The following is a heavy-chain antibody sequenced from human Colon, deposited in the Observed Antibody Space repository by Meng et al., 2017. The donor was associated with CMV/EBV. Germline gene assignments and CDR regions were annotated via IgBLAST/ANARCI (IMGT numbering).Heavy chain of an antibody. CDR1: GGSLSGYY. D-gene: IGHD3-3*01. CDR3: AREAGPFFGVIVYDS. CDR2: INQSGST. J-gene: IGHJ4*02. Sequence: QARLQQWGAGLLKTSETLSLTCGVSGGSLSGYYWTWIRQSPGKGLEWIGEINQSGSTNYNPSLKSRVTVSVDTSKNQFSLRVTSVTAADSALYYCAREAGPFFGVIVYDSWGQGTLVTVSS. V-gene: IGHV4-34*01.